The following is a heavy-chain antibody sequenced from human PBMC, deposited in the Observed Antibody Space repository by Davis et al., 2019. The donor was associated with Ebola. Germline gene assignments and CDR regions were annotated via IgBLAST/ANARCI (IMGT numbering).Heavy chain of an antibody. V-gene: IGHV1-18*04. Sequence: AASVKVSCKASGYTFTSYGISWVRQAPGQGLEWMGWISASNGNTDYAQKLQGRVTMTTDKSTSTAYMELRSLRSDDTAVYYCALRLRYYYGMDVWGQGTTVTVSS. CDR1: GYTFTSYG. CDR2: ISASNGNT. CDR3: ALRLRYYYGMDV. D-gene: IGHD4-17*01. J-gene: IGHJ6*02.